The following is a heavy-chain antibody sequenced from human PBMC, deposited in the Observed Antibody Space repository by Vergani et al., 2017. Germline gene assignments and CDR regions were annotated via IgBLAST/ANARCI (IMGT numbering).Heavy chain of an antibody. CDR1: GYSISSGYY. Sequence: QVHLNEAGPGLVKPSQTLSLTCAVSGYSISSGYYWGWIRQPPGKGLEWIGSIYHSGSTYYNPSLKSRVTISVDTSKNQFSLKLSSVTAADTAVYYCARLVAAAGVVWFDPWGQGTLVTVSS. D-gene: IGHD6-13*01. CDR2: IYHSGST. J-gene: IGHJ5*02. V-gene: IGHV4-38-2*01. CDR3: ARLVAAAGVVWFDP.